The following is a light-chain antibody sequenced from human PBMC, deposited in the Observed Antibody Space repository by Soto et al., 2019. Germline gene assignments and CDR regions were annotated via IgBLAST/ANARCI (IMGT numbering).Light chain of an antibody. CDR2: AAS. Sequence: DIQMTQSPSSLSASVGDRVTITCRASQSISSYLNWYQQKPGKAPKLLIYAASSFQGGVPSRFSGSRSGTDFTLTISSLQPEDFATYYCQQSYSSPPTFGGGTKVEIK. V-gene: IGKV1-39*01. J-gene: IGKJ4*01. CDR3: QQSYSSPPT. CDR1: QSISSY.